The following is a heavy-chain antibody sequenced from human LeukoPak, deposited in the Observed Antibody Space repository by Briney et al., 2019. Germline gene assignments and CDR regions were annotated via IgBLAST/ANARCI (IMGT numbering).Heavy chain of an antibody. D-gene: IGHD3/OR15-3a*01. CDR2: IYYSGST. CDR3: PRDRLGRTGAFDI. V-gene: IGHV4-38-2*02. CDR1: GYSISSGYY. J-gene: IGHJ3*02. Sequence: SETLSLTCTVSGYSISSGYYWGWIRQPPGKGLEWIGSIYYSGSTYYNPSLKSRVTISVDTSKNQFSLKLSSVTAADTAVYYCPRDRLGRTGAFDIWGQGTMVTVSS.